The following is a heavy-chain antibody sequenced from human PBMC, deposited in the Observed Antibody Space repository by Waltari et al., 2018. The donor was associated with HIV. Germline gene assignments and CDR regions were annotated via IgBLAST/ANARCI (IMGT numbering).Heavy chain of an antibody. CDR3: ARASQLGGDSSGYYYAFDI. Sequence: QVQLVQSGAEVKKPGSSVKVSCKASGGTFSSYAISWVRQAPGQGLEWVGGIIPIFGTANYAQKCQGRVTITADEATGTAYMELSSLRSEDPAVYYCARASQLGGDSSGYYYAFDIWGQGTMVTVSS. J-gene: IGHJ3*02. V-gene: IGHV1-69*01. D-gene: IGHD3-22*01. CDR1: GGTFSSYA. CDR2: IIPIFGTA.